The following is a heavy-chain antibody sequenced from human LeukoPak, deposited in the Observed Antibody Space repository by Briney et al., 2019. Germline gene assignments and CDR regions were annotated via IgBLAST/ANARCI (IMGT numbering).Heavy chain of an antibody. CDR3: ARGTGPGIAVAEGNWFDP. D-gene: IGHD6-19*01. Sequence: PSETLSLTCAVYGGSFSGYYWSWIRQPPGKGLEWIGEINHSGSTNYNPSLKRRVTISVDTSKSQFSLKLSSVTAADTAVYYCARGTGPGIAVAEGNWFDPWGQGTLVTVSS. J-gene: IGHJ5*02. CDR2: INHSGST. V-gene: IGHV4-34*01. CDR1: GGSFSGYY.